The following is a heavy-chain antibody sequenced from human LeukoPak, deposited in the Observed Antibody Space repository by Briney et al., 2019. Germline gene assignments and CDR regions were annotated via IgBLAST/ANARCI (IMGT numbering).Heavy chain of an antibody. D-gene: IGHD2-2*01. CDR3: AKRYCSSTSCYYFDY. CDR1: GFTFSDYY. Sequence: GGSLRLSCAASGFTFSDYYMSWIRQAPGKGLEWVSYISSSGSTIYYADSVKGRFTISRDNAKNTLYLQMNSLRAEDTAVHYCAKRYCSSTSCYYFDYWGQGTLVTVSS. J-gene: IGHJ4*02. CDR2: ISSSGSTI. V-gene: IGHV3-11*01.